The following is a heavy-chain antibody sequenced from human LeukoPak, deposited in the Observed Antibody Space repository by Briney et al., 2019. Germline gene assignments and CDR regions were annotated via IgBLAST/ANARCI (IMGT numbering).Heavy chain of an antibody. CDR3: ARGGTYSRGQLVY. V-gene: IGHV1-46*01. Sequence: ASVKVSFKASGYTFTSYYLHWVRQPPGQGLEWMGMVNPSGGSTSYAQKFQGRVTMPTDTSTSTAYMELRSLRSDDTAVYYCARGGTYSRGQLVYWGQGSMVTVSS. CDR2: VNPSGGST. D-gene: IGHD3-16*01. CDR1: GYTFTSYY. J-gene: IGHJ4*02.